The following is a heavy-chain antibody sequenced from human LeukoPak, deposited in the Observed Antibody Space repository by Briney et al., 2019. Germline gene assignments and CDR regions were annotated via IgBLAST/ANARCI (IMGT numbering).Heavy chain of an antibody. Sequence: PSETLSLTCTVSGGSISSSSYYWGWIRQPPGKGLEWIGSIYYSGSTYYNPSLKSRVTISVDTSKNQFSLKLSSVTAADTAVYYCARQGYCSGGSCYLSPFDIWGQGTMVTVSS. V-gene: IGHV4-39*07. CDR3: ARQGYCSGGSCYLSPFDI. CDR1: GGSISSSSYY. J-gene: IGHJ3*02. CDR2: IYYSGST. D-gene: IGHD2-15*01.